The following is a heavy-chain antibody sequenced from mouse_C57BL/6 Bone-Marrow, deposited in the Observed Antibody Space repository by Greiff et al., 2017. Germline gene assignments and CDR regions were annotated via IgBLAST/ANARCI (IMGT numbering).Heavy chain of an antibody. J-gene: IGHJ3*01. V-gene: IGHV1-81*01. CDR3: ARRNLGAWFAY. CDR1: GYTFTSYG. CDR2: IYPRSGNT. Sequence: VQLVESGAELARPGASVKLSCQASGYTFTSYGISWVKKRTGQGLEWIGEIYPRSGNTYYNEKFKGKATLTADKSSSTAYMALRSLTSEDSAVYFCARRNLGAWFAYWGQGTLVTVSA.